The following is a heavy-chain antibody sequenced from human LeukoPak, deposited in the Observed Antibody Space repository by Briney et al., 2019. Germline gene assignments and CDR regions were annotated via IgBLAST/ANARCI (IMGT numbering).Heavy chain of an antibody. J-gene: IGHJ4*02. CDR2: IYYTGST. Sequence: SGTLSLTCAVSGASITSSHWWSWARQPPGKGLEWIGFIYYTGSTNYNPSLKSRVTISVDTPKNQFSLKLSSVTAADTAVYYCAGMRITTPTVRTLDYWGQGTLVTVSS. D-gene: IGHD1-14*01. CDR3: AGMRITTPTVRTLDY. CDR1: GASITSSHW. V-gene: IGHV4-4*02.